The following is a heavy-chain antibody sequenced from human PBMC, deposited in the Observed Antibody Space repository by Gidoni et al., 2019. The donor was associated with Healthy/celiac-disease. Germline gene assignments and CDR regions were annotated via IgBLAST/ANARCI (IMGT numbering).Heavy chain of an antibody. CDR1: GGSISSGSYY. J-gene: IGHJ5*02. Sequence: QVQLQESGPGLVKPSQTLSLTCTVSGGSISSGSYYWSWIRQPAGKGLEWTGRIYTRGSTNYNPSLKSRVTISVDTSKNQFSLTLSSVTAADTAVYYCARGGVSGWFDPWGQGTLVTVSS. V-gene: IGHV4-61*02. CDR3: ARGGVSGWFDP. CDR2: IYTRGST. D-gene: IGHD3-10*01.